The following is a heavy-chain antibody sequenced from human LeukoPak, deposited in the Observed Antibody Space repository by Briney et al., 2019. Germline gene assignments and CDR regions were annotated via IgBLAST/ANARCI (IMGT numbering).Heavy chain of an antibody. V-gene: IGHV1-69*06. CDR2: IIPIFGTA. D-gene: IGHD2-15*01. J-gene: IGHJ4*02. Sequence: GASVKVSCKASGGTFSSYAISWVRQASGQGLEWMGGIIPIFGTANYAQKFQGRVTITADKSTSTAYMELSSLRSEDTAVYYCAREGYCSGGSCYSGFDYWGQGTLVTVSS. CDR1: GGTFSSYA. CDR3: AREGYCSGGSCYSGFDY.